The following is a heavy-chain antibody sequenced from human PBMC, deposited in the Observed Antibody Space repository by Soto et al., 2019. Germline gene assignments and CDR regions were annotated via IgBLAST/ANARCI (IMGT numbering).Heavy chain of an antibody. CDR3: AGLGGMVPSTRYFYGMDV. D-gene: IGHD2-2*01. V-gene: IGHV1-69*02. J-gene: IGHJ6*02. Sequence: QVQLVQSGAEVKKPGSSVKVSCKASGGTFSSYTISWVRQAPGQGLEWMGRIIPILGIANYAQKFQGRVTITADKSTSPAYMELSSLRSEDTAVYYWAGLGGMVPSTRYFYGMDVWGQGTTVTVSS. CDR1: GGTFSSYT. CDR2: IIPILGIA.